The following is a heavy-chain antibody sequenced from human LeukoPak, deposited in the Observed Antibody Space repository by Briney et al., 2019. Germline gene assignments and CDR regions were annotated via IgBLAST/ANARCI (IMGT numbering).Heavy chain of an antibody. D-gene: IGHD1-26*01. J-gene: IGHJ4*02. CDR3: ARNSGSYSSPVKYFEY. Sequence: GGSLRLSCAASGFSFSSYAMSWVRQGPGKGLEWVSTISGGGDNTYHADSVKGRFTISRDKSKNTLYLQMNSLRAEDTAVYYCARNSGSYSSPVKYFEYWGQGTLVTVSS. V-gene: IGHV3-23*01. CDR2: ISGGGDNT. CDR1: GFSFSSYA.